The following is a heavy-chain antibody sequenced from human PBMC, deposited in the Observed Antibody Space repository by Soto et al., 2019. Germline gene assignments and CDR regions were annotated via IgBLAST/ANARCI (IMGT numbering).Heavy chain of an antibody. CDR1: GDTVTCYG. V-gene: IGHV1-18*01. Sequence: ASFKVSCKTSGDTVTCYGISWVRQAPGQGLEWMGWISAYNGNTNYAQKLQGRVTMTTDTSTSTAYMELRSLRSDDTALYYCARDGYSSSYYYYGMDVWGQGTTVTVSS. CDR2: ISAYNGNT. CDR3: ARDGYSSSYYYYGMDV. J-gene: IGHJ6*02. D-gene: IGHD6-13*01.